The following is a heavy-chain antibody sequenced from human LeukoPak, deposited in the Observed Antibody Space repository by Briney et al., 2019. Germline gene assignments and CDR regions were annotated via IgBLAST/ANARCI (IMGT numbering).Heavy chain of an antibody. CDR1: GGSISSSSYY. J-gene: IGHJ4*02. D-gene: IGHD2-8*01. CDR3: ARGRYCTNGVCPYYFDY. V-gene: IGHV4-39*07. CDR2: IYYSGST. Sequence: SETLSLTCTVSGGSISSSSYYWGWIRQPPGTGLEWIGSIYYSGSTYYNPSLKSRVTISVDTSKNQFSLKLSTVTAADTAVYYCARGRYCTNGVCPYYFDYWGQGTLVTVSS.